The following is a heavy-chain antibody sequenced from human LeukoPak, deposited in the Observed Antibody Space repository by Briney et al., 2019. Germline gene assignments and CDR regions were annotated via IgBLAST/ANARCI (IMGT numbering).Heavy chain of an antibody. Sequence: GGSLRLSCAASGFTFSSYEMNWVRQAPGKGLEWVSYISSSSSTIYYADSVKGRFTISRDNAKNSLYLQMNSLRAEDTAVYYCAYHGLRGPNPINYYYMDVWGKGTTVTVSS. J-gene: IGHJ6*03. CDR1: GFTFSSYE. CDR2: ISSSSSTI. CDR3: AYHGLRGPNPINYYYMDV. V-gene: IGHV3-48*01. D-gene: IGHD5-24*01.